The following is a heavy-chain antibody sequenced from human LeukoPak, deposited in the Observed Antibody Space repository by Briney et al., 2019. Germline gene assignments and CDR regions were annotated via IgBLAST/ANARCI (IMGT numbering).Heavy chain of an antibody. J-gene: IGHJ3*02. V-gene: IGHV3-21*01. CDR1: GFTFSSYS. CDR3: ARTRYCSSSSCHIAFDI. D-gene: IGHD2-15*01. CDR2: ISSSSNYI. Sequence: GGSLRLSCAASGFTFSSYSMNWVRQAPGRGREWVSSISSSSNYIDYADSVKGRFTISRDTARNSLYLQMNSLRAEDTAVYYCARTRYCSSSSCHIAFDIWGQGTVVTVSS.